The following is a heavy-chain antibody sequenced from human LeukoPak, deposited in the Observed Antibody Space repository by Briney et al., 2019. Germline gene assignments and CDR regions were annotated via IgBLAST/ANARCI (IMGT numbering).Heavy chain of an antibody. D-gene: IGHD1-26*01. V-gene: IGHV4-4*07. Sequence: PSETLSLTRDVSGGSIRIYYWGWVRQPAGKGLEWIGRIYTTGTTNFNPSLKSRLTMSVDTSKNQFSLKLTSVTAADTAVYFCARQGYTASYYFLDFWSQGTLVTVSS. CDR3: ARQGYTASYYFLDF. CDR1: GGSIRIYY. CDR2: IYTTGTT. J-gene: IGHJ4*02.